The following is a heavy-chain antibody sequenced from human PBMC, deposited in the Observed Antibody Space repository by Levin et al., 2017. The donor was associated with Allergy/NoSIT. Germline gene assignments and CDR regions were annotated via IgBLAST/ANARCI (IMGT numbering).Heavy chain of an antibody. J-gene: IGHJ4*02. CDR1: GGSFSGYY. D-gene: IGHD2-2*01. CDR3: ARREVPAAIGY. V-gene: IGHV4-34*01. Sequence: GSLRLSCAVYGGSFSGYYWSWIRQPPGKGLEWIGEINHSGSTNYNPSLKSRVTISVDTSKNQFSLKLSSVTAADTAVYYCARREVPAAIGYWGQGTLVTVSS. CDR2: INHSGST.